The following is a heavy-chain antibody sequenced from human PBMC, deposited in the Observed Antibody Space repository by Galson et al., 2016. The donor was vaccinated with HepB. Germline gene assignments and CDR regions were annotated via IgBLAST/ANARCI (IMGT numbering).Heavy chain of an antibody. Sequence: SLRLSCAASGLTVSSNYMSWVRQAPGEGLEWVSVIDGGGSTYYADSVKGRFTIPRDSSRNTLYLQMNSLRAEDTAIYYCASAYYHYYYYYAMDVWGQGTTVTVSS. V-gene: IGHV3-53*01. CDR1: GLTVSSNY. J-gene: IGHJ6*02. CDR2: IDGGGST. CDR3: ASAYYHYYYYYAMDV. D-gene: IGHD1-26*01.